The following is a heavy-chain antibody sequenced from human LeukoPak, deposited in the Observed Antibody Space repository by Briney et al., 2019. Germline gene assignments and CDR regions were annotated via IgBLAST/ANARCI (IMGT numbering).Heavy chain of an antibody. CDR3: ARDAMVRGFRVWYFDL. V-gene: IGHV3-7*03. Sequence: PGGSLRLSCAASGFTFSSYWMSWVRQAPGKGLEWVANIKQDGIERYYVDSVKGRFTISRDNAKNSLYLQMNSLRAEDTAVYYCARDAMVRGFRVWYFDLWGRGTLVTVSS. D-gene: IGHD3-10*01. J-gene: IGHJ2*01. CDR2: IKQDGIER. CDR1: GFTFSSYW.